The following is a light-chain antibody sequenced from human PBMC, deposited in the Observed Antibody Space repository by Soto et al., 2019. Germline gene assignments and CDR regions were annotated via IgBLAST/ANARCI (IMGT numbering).Light chain of an antibody. CDR2: ETS. CDR3: QHYVP. Sequence: EIVLTQSPCTLSLSPGERATLSCRASQSVSSYLAWYQHKPGQAPRLLIHETSRRATGIPDRFGGSGAGTDFALTISRLEPEDFAVYYCQHYVPFGQGTKVDIK. CDR1: QSVSSY. J-gene: IGKJ1*01. V-gene: IGKV3-20*01.